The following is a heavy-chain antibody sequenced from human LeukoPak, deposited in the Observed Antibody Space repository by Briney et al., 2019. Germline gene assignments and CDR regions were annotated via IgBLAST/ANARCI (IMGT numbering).Heavy chain of an antibody. Sequence: GGSLRLSCAASGFTFSRYWMYWVRQAPGKGPVWVSRIKSDGTYTSYADSVKGRFTISRDNAKNTLFLQMSNLRAEDTAFYYCARDAEGSSGWSFDYWGHGTLVTVSS. CDR1: GFTFSRYW. CDR3: ARDAEGSSGWSFDY. CDR2: IKSDGTYT. D-gene: IGHD6-19*01. V-gene: IGHV3-74*01. J-gene: IGHJ4*01.